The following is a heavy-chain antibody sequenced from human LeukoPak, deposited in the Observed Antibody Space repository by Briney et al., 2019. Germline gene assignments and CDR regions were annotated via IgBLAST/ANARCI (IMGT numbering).Heavy chain of an antibody. J-gene: IGHJ5*02. CDR3: AKEADYRDWSDP. D-gene: IGHD4-17*01. CDR1: GFTFSNYA. Sequence: GGSLRLSCAASGFTFSNYAMSWVRQVPGKGLEWVSGISGSGGSIYYADSVKGRFTISRDNSKNTLYLQMNSLRAEDTAVYYCAKEADYRDWSDPWGQGTLVTVSS. CDR2: ISGSGGSI. V-gene: IGHV3-23*01.